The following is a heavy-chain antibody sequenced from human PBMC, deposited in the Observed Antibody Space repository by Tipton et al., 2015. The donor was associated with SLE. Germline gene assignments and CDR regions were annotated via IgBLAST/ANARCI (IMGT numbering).Heavy chain of an antibody. J-gene: IGHJ4*02. CDR2: LSHNGVT. CDR1: GYSISSGYY. V-gene: IGHV4-38-2*02. Sequence: LRLSCVVSGYSISSGYYWGWIRQPPGKGLEWIGSLSHNGVTAYNPSLRNRVTIFGDRSKNHFSLSLTSVTAADTAVYYCARDLGHGGDGDYWGQGTLVTVSS. CDR3: ARDLGHGGDGDY. D-gene: IGHD3/OR15-3a*01.